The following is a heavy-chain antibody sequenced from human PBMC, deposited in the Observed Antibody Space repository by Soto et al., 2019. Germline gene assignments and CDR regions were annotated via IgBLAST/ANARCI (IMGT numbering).Heavy chain of an antibody. V-gene: IGHV1-69*13. CDR3: ASGAMANFDY. CDR2: LIAMLGTP. D-gene: IGHD5-18*01. CDR1: GGTFGSHG. Sequence: SVKVSCKASGGTFGSHGIAWVRQAPGQGLEWMGGLIAMLGTPTYARKVQGRATITADESLTSSYLELRSLRSEDTAVYFCASGAMANFDYWGQGTVVTVSS. J-gene: IGHJ4*02.